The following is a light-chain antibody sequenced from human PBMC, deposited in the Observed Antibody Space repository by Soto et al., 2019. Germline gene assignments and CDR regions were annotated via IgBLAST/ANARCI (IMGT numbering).Light chain of an antibody. J-gene: IGLJ1*01. CDR1: SSDVGGYNH. CDR3: CSFSRSFTDYV. Sequence: QSALTQPRSVSGSPGQSVTISCTGTSSDVGGYNHVSWYQQHPGKAPKLMISDVSKRPSGVPDRFSGSKSGNTASLTISGLQAEDEAYYYCCSFSRSFTDYVFGSGTKLTVL. CDR2: DVS. V-gene: IGLV2-11*01.